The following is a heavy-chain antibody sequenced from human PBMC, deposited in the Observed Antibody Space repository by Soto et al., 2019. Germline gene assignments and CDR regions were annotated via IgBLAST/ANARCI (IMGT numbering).Heavy chain of an antibody. Sequence: EVQLVESGGGLVQPGGSLRLSCAASGFTFSSYSMNWVRQAPWKGLEWVSYISSSSSTIYYADSVKRRFTISRDNAKNSLYLQMNSLRDEDTAVYYCARDASEGSYYYYYGMDVWGQGTTVTVSS. CDR1: GFTFSSYS. J-gene: IGHJ6*02. CDR3: ARDASEGSYYYYYGMDV. V-gene: IGHV3-48*02. CDR2: ISSSSSTI.